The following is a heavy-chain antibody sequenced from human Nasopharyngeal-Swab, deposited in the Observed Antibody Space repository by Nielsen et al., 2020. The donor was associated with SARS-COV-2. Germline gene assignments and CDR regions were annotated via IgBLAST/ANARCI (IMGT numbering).Heavy chain of an antibody. J-gene: IGHJ4*02. D-gene: IGHD3-9*01. Sequence: SQTLSLTCAISGDSVSSNSAAWNWIRQSPSRGLEWLGRTYYRSKWYNDYPVSVKSRITINPDTSKNQFSLQLNSVTPEDTAVYYCAREGEYYDILTGYRVIFDYWGQGTLVTVSS. CDR2: TYYRSKWYN. CDR3: AREGEYYDILTGYRVIFDY. CDR1: GDSVSSNSAA. V-gene: IGHV6-1*01.